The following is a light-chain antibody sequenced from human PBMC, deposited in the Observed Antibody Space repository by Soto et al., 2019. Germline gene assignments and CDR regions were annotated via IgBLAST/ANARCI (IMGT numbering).Light chain of an antibody. J-gene: IGKJ1*01. V-gene: IGKV3-20*01. CDR3: QQYDNSVWT. Sequence: IVLTQSPGTLSSSPGERATLSCRASQSVSTNNLAWYQQRPGQAPRLLIYGASTRANGIPDRFSGSGSGTDFTLTISRLEPEDLAVYYCQQYDNSVWTFGQGTKVEIK. CDR2: GAS. CDR1: QSVSTNN.